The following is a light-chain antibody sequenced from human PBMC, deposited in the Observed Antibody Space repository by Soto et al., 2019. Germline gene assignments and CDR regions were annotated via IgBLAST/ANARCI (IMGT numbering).Light chain of an antibody. CDR2: EVT. Sequence: QSALTQPASVSGSPGQSITIACTGTSTDVGGYNFVSWYQQHPMKAPRLIIYEVTKRPSGVSARFSGSKSANTASLTISGLQAEDEADYYCSSYTSTNTDVFGTGTKLTVL. J-gene: IGLJ1*01. V-gene: IGLV2-14*01. CDR3: SSYTSTNTDV. CDR1: STDVGGYNF.